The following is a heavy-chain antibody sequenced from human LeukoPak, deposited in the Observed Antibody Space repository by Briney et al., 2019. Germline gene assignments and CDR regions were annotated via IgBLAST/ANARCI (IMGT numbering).Heavy chain of an antibody. D-gene: IGHD4-17*01. J-gene: IGHJ4*02. V-gene: IGHV1-69*05. CDR2: IIPIFGTA. CDR1: GYTFTGYY. CDR3: ARALYDYGDRWRFDY. Sequence: GASVKVSCKASGYTFTGYYIHWVRQAPGQGLEWMGGIIPIFGTANYAQKFQGRVTITTDESTSTAYMELSSLRSEDTAVYYCARALYDYGDRWRFDYWGQGTLVTVSS.